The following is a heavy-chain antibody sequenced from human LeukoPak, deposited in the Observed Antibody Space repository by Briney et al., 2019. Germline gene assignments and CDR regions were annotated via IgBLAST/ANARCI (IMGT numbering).Heavy chain of an antibody. Sequence: GGSLRLSCAASGFTFSNYWMSWVRQAPGKGLEWLANMNQDGSHIYHVDSVKGRFTISRDNAKNSLYLQLDSLRAEDTAVYYCARDLVTTIVVPYDFWGQGTLVTVSS. CDR3: ARDLVTTIVVPYDF. J-gene: IGHJ4*02. V-gene: IGHV3-7*01. CDR1: GFTFSNYW. D-gene: IGHD3-22*01. CDR2: MNQDGSHI.